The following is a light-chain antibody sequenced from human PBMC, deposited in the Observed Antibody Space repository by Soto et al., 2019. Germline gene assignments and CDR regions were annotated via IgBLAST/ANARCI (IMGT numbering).Light chain of an antibody. CDR3: QHYNSYSEA. CDR2: KAS. Sequence: DIQMTQSPSTLSASVGDRVSITCRASQNIVIWLAWYQQKPGKAPKLLIYKASTLKSGVPSRFSGSGSGTEFTLTISSLQPDDFATYYCQHYNSYSEAFGQGTKVDIK. J-gene: IGKJ1*01. V-gene: IGKV1-5*03. CDR1: QNIVIW.